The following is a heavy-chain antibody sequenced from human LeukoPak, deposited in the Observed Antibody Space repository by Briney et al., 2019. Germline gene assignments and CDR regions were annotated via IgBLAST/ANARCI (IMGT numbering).Heavy chain of an antibody. J-gene: IGHJ4*02. CDR1: GLTFSNAC. Sequence: GGSLRLSCAASGLTFSNACMSWVRQAPGKGLEWVGRIKSKTEGETTDYATPVKGRFTISRDDSKDTLYLQMDSLKTEDTAVYYCTTYSSGPWHWGQGTLVTVSS. D-gene: IGHD6-19*01. CDR2: IKSKTEGETT. V-gene: IGHV3-15*01. CDR3: TTYSSGPWH.